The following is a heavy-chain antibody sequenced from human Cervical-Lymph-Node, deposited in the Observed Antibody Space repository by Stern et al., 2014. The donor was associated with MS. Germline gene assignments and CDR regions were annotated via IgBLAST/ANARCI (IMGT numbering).Heavy chain of an antibody. J-gene: IGHJ6*02. CDR2: ISSSSSTI. D-gene: IGHD1-7*01. CDR3: ARVSNYAGLVV. V-gene: IGHV3-48*02. Sequence: EVQLEESGGGLVQPGGSLRLSCAASGFTFSSYSMNWVRQAPGKGLEWVSYISSSSSTIYYADSVQGRFTISRDKSKNSLHLQMNSLRDEDTAVYYCARVSNYAGLVVWGQGTTVTVSS. CDR1: GFTFSSYS.